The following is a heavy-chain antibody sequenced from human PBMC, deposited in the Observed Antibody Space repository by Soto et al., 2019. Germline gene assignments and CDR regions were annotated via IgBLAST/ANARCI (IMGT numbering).Heavy chain of an antibody. CDR1: GFTFSSYA. J-gene: IGHJ3*02. V-gene: IGHV3-64*01. CDR2: ISSNGGST. Sequence: GGSLRLSCAASGFTFSSYAMHWVRKAPGMGLEYVSAISSNGGSTYYANSVKGRFTISRDNSKNTLYLQMGSLRAEDMAVYYCARGYSGYPFVEPAFAIWGQGTMVTVSS. D-gene: IGHD5-12*01. CDR3: ARGYSGYPFVEPAFAI.